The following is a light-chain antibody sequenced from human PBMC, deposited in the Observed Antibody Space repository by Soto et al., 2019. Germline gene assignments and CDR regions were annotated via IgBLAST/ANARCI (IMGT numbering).Light chain of an antibody. V-gene: IGKV3D-15*01. Sequence: EIVLTQAPITLSVSPGERATLSCRASQTVSSNLAGYQQKPGQPPRLLMSGVSTRATGIPARFSGSGSGTEFTLTISSLQSEDFAVYYCQQYNDWPPEVTFGGGTKVEIK. CDR3: QQYNDWPPEVT. J-gene: IGKJ4*01. CDR1: QTVSSN. CDR2: GVS.